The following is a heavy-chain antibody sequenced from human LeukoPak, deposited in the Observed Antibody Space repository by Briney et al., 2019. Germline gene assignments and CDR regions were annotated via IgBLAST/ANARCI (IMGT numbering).Heavy chain of an antibody. CDR3: VVATIFFRGKPFRLGNEYYFDY. J-gene: IGHJ4*02. D-gene: IGHD5-12*01. Sequence: PGGSLRLSCAASGFTFSSYSSSISSSSSYIYYADSVKGRFTISRDNSKNTLYLQMNSLRAEDTAVYYCVVATIFFRGKPFRLGNEYYFDYWGQGTLVTVSS. CDR1: GFTFSSYS. V-gene: IGHV3-21*04. CDR2: ISSSSSYI.